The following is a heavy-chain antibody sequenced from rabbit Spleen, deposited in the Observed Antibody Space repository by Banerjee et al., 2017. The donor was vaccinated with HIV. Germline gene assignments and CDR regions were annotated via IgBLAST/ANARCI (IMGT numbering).Heavy chain of an antibody. J-gene: IGHJ6*01. D-gene: IGHD1-1*01. CDR1: GVSFSGDSY. CDR3: ARDTSSSFSSYGMDL. Sequence: QSLEESGGDLVKPGASLTLTCIASGVSFSGDSYMCWVRQAPGKGLEWIVCIDTGSSGFTYFANWAKGRFTISKTSSTTVTLQMTSLTAADTATYFCARDTSSSFSSYGMDLWGPGTPSPS. V-gene: IGHV1S40*01. CDR2: IDTGSSGFT.